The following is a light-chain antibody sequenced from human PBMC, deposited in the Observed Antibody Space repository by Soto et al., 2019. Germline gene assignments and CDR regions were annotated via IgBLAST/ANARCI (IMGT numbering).Light chain of an antibody. V-gene: IGLV1-47*01. CDR2: RDN. Sequence: QSVLTQPPSASGTPGQTVVISCSGSSSNIATNYVYWYQQLPGTAPKLLIYRDNQRPSGVPDRFSGSKSGTSASLAIRGLRSEDEADYYCSTWDDSLRGWVFGEGTKVTVL. CDR3: STWDDSLRGWV. J-gene: IGLJ3*02. CDR1: SSNIATNY.